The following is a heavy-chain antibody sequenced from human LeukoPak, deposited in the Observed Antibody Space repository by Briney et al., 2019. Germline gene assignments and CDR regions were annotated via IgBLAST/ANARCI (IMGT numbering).Heavy chain of an antibody. V-gene: IGHV3-64*01. D-gene: IGHD2-2*01. J-gene: IGHJ6*03. Sequence: GGSLRLSCAASGFTFSSYAMHWVRQAPGKGLEYVSAISSNGGSTYYANSAKGRFTISRDNSKNTLYLQMGSLRAEDMAVYYCALSSTSSRPYYYYMDVRGKGTTVTVSS. CDR3: ALSSTSSRPYYYYMDV. CDR1: GFTFSSYA. CDR2: ISSNGGST.